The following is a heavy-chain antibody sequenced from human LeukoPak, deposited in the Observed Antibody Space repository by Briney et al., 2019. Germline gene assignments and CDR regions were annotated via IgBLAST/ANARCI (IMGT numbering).Heavy chain of an antibody. D-gene: IGHD5-18*01. CDR1: GFTFSSYE. CDR2: ISSSGSTI. V-gene: IGHV3-48*03. J-gene: IGHJ3*01. Sequence: PGGSLRLSCAASGFTFSSYEMNWVRQAPGKGLEWVSYISSSGSTIYYADSVKSRFTISRDNAKNSLYLQMNSLRAEDTAVYYCARHHPSYGYRSLVPWGQGTMVTVSS. CDR3: ARHHPSYGYRSLVP.